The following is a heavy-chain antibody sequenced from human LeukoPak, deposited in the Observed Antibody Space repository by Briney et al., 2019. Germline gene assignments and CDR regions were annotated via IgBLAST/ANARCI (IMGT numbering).Heavy chain of an antibody. CDR1: GFTVSSNY. CDR2: IYITGRT. V-gene: IGHV3-66*03. CDR3: ARDSGYTGSDAFDI. D-gene: IGHD5-12*01. J-gene: IGHJ3*02. Sequence: GGSLGLSCAASGFTVSSNYMSWVRQAPGKGLEWVSAIYITGRTYYADSVKGRFTISRDNSKNTLYLQMDSLRTEDTAVYYCARDSGYTGSDAFDIWGQGTMVSVSS.